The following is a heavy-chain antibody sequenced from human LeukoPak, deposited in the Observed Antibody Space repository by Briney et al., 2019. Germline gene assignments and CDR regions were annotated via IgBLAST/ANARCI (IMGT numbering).Heavy chain of an antibody. Sequence: GRSLRLSCAASGFPFINHGMQWVRQAPGRGLERVAVILYVGRNKYYADSVKGRFTIARDNSQNTLSHQMNSLRAEDTAVYYCVKDGDNSGWYYFDYWGQGTLVTVSS. CDR1: GFPFINHG. V-gene: IGHV3-30*18. J-gene: IGHJ4*02. CDR3: VKDGDNSGWYYFDY. D-gene: IGHD6-19*01. CDR2: ILYVGRNK.